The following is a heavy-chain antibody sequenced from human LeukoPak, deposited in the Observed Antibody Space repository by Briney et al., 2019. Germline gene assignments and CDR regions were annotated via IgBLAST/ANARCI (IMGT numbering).Heavy chain of an antibody. CDR2: ISSSSSYI. Sequence: PGGSLILSCAASGFTFSSYSMNWVRQAPGKGLEWVSSISSSSSYIYYADSVKGRFTISRDNAKNSLYLQMNSLRAEDTAVYYCARTAAAGVWYYFDYWGQGTLVTVSS. D-gene: IGHD2-8*01. CDR1: GFTFSSYS. CDR3: ARTAAAGVWYYFDY. V-gene: IGHV3-21*01. J-gene: IGHJ4*02.